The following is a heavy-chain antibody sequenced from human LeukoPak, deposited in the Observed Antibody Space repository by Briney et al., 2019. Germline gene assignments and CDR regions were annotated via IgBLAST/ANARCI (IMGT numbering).Heavy chain of an antibody. D-gene: IGHD2-2*01. Sequence: GESLKISCKGSGYSFTSYWIGWVRQMPGKGLEWMGIIYPGDSDTRYSPSFQGQVTISADKSISTAYLQWSSLKASDTAMYYCVRVYCSSTSCPENWFDPWGQGTLVTVSS. CDR1: GYSFTSYW. CDR2: IYPGDSDT. V-gene: IGHV5-51*01. CDR3: VRVYCSSTSCPENWFDP. J-gene: IGHJ5*02.